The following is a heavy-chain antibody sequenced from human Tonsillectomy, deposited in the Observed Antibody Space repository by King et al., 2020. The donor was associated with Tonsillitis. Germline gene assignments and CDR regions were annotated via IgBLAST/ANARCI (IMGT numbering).Heavy chain of an antibody. CDR1: GYTLTGFG. Sequence: VQLVESGVEVKKPGASVKVSCKASGYTLTGFGISWVRQAPGQGLEWMGWISGYNGNTNYAQKFQSRVSMTTDTSTSTVYMELRSLTSDDTSVYYCARDKVVVVPAVFRGGMDVWGQGTTVTVSS. V-gene: IGHV1-18*04. CDR2: ISGYNGNT. J-gene: IGHJ6*02. D-gene: IGHD2-2*01. CDR3: ARDKVVVVPAVFRGGMDV.